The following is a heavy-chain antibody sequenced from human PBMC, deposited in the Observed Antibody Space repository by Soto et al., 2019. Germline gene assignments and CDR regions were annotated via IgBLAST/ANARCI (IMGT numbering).Heavy chain of an antibody. CDR2: ISAYNGNT. Sequence: ASVKVSCKASGYTFTSYAMHWVRQAPGQRLEWMGWISAYNGNTKYAQKLQGRVTMTTDTSTSTAYMELRSLRSDDTAVYYCAREELYYYYYMDVWGKGTTVTVSS. CDR1: GYTFTSYA. J-gene: IGHJ6*03. D-gene: IGHD1-7*01. CDR3: AREELYYYYYMDV. V-gene: IGHV1-18*01.